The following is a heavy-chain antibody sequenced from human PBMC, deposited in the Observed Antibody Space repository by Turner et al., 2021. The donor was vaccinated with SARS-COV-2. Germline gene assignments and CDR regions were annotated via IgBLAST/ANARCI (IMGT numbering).Heavy chain of an antibody. V-gene: IGHV3-23*01. D-gene: IGHD3-10*01. CDR2: ISGSGVST. CDR1: GFTFSSYA. Sequence: EVQLLESGGGLVQPGGSLILSCAASGFTFSSYAMSWVRQAPGKGLEWVSAISGSGVSTYYAESVKGRFTISRDNSKNTLYLQMNSLRAEDTAVYYCAKGEGYGSGAFDIWGQGTMVTVSS. J-gene: IGHJ3*02. CDR3: AKGEGYGSGAFDI.